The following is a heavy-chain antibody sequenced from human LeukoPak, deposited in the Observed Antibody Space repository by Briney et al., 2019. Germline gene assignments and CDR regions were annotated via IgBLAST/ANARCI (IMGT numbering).Heavy chain of an antibody. D-gene: IGHD6-13*01. Sequence: GSLRLSCAASGFIFSSYHMNWVRQAPGKRPEWVSYVRSDGSGIYYADSVKGRFTISRDNAKNSLFLQMDSLGVSDTAIYYCAKENGRGSSFDSWGQGTLVTVSP. CDR3: AKENGRGSSFDS. J-gene: IGHJ4*02. CDR1: GFIFSSYH. CDR2: VRSDGSGI. V-gene: IGHV3-48*01.